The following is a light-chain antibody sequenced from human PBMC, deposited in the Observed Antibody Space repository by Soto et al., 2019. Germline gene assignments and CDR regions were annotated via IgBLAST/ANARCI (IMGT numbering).Light chain of an antibody. CDR3: AAWDDSLSGQGV. V-gene: IGLV1-47*01. CDR1: SSSIGSNS. Sequence: QSVLTQPPSASGTPGPRVTISCSGSSSSIGSNSVYWYQQLPGTAPKLLIYRSNQRPSGVPDRFSGSKSGTSASLAISGLRSEDEADYYCAAWDDSLSGQGVFGGGTKVTVL. J-gene: IGLJ2*01. CDR2: RSN.